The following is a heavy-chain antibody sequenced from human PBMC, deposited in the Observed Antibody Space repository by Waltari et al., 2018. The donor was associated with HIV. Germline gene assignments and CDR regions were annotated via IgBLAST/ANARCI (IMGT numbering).Heavy chain of an antibody. CDR3: ARENILLLFGESYYNYYGMDV. V-gene: IGHV4-4*07. CDR1: GGSISGYY. D-gene: IGHD3-10*01. Sequence: QVQLQESGPGLVKPSETLSLTCTVSGGSISGYYWSWIRQPAGKGLEWIGQIYISGSTNYNPPLKSRVTMSLDASKNLFSLKMRSVTAADTAVYYCARENILLLFGESYYNYYGMDVWGQGTTVTVSS. CDR2: IYISGST. J-gene: IGHJ6*02.